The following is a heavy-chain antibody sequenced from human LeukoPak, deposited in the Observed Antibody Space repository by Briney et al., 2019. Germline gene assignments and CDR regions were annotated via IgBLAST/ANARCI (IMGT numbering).Heavy chain of an antibody. D-gene: IGHD1-26*01. V-gene: IGHV3-23*01. CDR2: ISGSGGST. J-gene: IGHJ4*01. CDR1: GFTFSSYA. CDR3: AKPSGSGVDY. Sequence: GGSLRLSCAASGFTFSSYAMSWVRQAPGKGLEWVSAISGSGGSTYYADSVKGRFTISRDNSKNTLYLQMNSVRSEDTALYYCAKPSGSGVDYWGQGTRVTVSS.